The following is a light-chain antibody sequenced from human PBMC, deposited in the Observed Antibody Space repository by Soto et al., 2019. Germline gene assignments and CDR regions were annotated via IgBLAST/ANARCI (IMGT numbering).Light chain of an antibody. V-gene: IGLV2-11*01. J-gene: IGLJ1*01. CDR2: DVS. CDR1: SIDVVAYDY. CDR3: YSYAGGYDSDQA. Sequence: QSGLTHPRSVSGSPGQSVTISCTGTSIDVVAYDYVSWYQQHPGKAPKLMIYDVSKRPSGFPDRFSGAKSGNTASLNISGLHQEDEAASYCYSYAGGYDSDQAFGAETAVTV.